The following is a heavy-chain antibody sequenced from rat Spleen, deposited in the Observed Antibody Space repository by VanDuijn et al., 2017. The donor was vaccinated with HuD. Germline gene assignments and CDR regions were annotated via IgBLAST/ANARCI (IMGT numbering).Heavy chain of an antibody. CDR3: VTERLGVEG. J-gene: IGHJ2*01. CDR1: GFNFNDYW. V-gene: IGHV4-2*01. D-gene: IGHD4-3*01. CDR2: INMDSSTI. Sequence: EVKLVESGGGLVQPGRSLTLSCAASGFNFNDYWMGWVRQAPGKGLEWIGEINMDSSTIIYIPSFKDRITISRENAQNTLYLQMSKLGSEDTAFYYCVTERLGVEGWGQGVMVTVSS.